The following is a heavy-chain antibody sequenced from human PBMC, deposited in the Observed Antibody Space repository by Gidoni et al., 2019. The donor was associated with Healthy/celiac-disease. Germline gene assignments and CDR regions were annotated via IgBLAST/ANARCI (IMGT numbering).Heavy chain of an antibody. CDR2: IDPSDSYT. J-gene: IGHJ3*02. CDR3: ARRTTYYDFWSGPNDAFDI. V-gene: IGHV5-10-1*03. D-gene: IGHD3-3*01. CDR1: GYCFTSYW. Sequence: EVQLVQSGAEVKKPAESLRIYCKGSGYCFTSYWISWGRQMPGKGLEWMGRIDPSDSYTNYSPSFQGHVTISADKSIITAYRQWSSLKASDTAMYYCARRTTYYDFWSGPNDAFDIWGQGTMVTVSS.